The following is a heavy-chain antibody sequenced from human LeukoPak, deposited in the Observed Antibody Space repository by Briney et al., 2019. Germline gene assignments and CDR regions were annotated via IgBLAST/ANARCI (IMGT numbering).Heavy chain of an antibody. J-gene: IGHJ4*02. CDR3: ARNYYDSSAYYYFDY. CDR2: ISSSSGYI. V-gene: IGHV3-21*01. D-gene: IGHD3-22*01. CDR1: GFTFSSYT. Sequence: PGGSLRLSCAASGFTFSSYTMNWVRQAPGKGLEWVSSISSSSGYIYYADSVKGRFTISRDNSKNTLYLQMNSLRAEDTAVYYCARNYYDSSAYYYFDYWGQGTLVTVSS.